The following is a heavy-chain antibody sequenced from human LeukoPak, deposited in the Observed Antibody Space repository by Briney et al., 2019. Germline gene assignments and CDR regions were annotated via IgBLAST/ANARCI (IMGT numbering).Heavy chain of an antibody. J-gene: IGHJ5*02. CDR1: GYSISSGYY. V-gene: IGHV4-38-2*02. D-gene: IGHD6-13*01. Sequence: SETLSLTCTVSGYSISSGYYWRWIRQPPGKGLEWIGNIYPTGSTYYNPSLKSRVTISVDTSKNQFSLKVSSVSAADTAVYYCARAYSSSWYWNWFDPWGQGTLVTVSS. CDR2: IYPTGST. CDR3: ARAYSSSWYWNWFDP.